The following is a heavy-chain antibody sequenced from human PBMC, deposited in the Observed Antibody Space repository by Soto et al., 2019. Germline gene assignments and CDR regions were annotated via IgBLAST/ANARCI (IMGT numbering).Heavy chain of an antibody. Sequence: GGSLRLSCAASGFTFTVYTMNWVRQAPGKCLEWDSSIFSNSYYIYYADSLKGRFTISRDDAKNSLYLQLNNLRVEDTAVYYCAREGSTGLLDYWGPGALVTVSS. J-gene: IGHJ4*02. V-gene: IGHV3-21*01. CDR3: AREGSTGLLDY. CDR1: GFTFTVYT. D-gene: IGHD3-10*01. CDR2: IFSNSYYI.